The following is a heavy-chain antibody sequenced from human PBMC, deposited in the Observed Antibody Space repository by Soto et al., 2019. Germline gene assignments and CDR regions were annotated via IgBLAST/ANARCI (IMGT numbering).Heavy chain of an antibody. V-gene: IGHV1-18*01. CDR2: INPYNGNI. D-gene: IGHD6-13*01. J-gene: IGHJ4*02. CDR1: GYTFTSYS. Sequence: QVQLVQSGAEVKKPGASVKVSCKASGYTFTSYSISWVRQAPGQGLEWMGWINPYNGNIKYAQKLQGRVTMTTATPTSTAYMELRSLRSDDTAVYYCARDLNLGLAAGWGQGSLVTVSS. CDR3: ARDLNLGLAAG.